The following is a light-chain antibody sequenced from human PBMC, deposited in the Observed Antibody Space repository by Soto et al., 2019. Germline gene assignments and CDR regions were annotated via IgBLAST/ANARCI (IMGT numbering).Light chain of an antibody. CDR1: NIGSKN. CDR3: QVWHSSSDHVV. Sequence: SYELTQSPSVSVAPGKTARITCGGNNIGSKNVQWYQQKPGQAPVLVIYYDDDRPSGIPERFSGSNSGNTATLTISRVEAGDEADYYCQVWHSSSDHVVFGGETKLTVL. CDR2: YDD. V-gene: IGLV3-21*04. J-gene: IGLJ3*02.